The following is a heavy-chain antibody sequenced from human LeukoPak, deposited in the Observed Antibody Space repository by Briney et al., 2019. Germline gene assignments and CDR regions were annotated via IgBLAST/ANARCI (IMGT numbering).Heavy chain of an antibody. D-gene: IGHD6-19*01. V-gene: IGHV3-30*18. J-gene: IGHJ5*02. Sequence: GGSLSLSCAASGFTFSSYGMHWVRQAPGKGLEWVAVISYDGSNKYYADSVKGRFTISRDNSKNTLYLQMNSLGAEDTAVYYCAKDVARWREQWLAYNWFDPWGQGTLVTVSS. CDR1: GFTFSSYG. CDR2: ISYDGSNK. CDR3: AKDVARWREQWLAYNWFDP.